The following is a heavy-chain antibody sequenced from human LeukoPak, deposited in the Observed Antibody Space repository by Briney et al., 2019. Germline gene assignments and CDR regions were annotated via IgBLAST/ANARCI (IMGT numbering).Heavy chain of an antibody. CDR2: IYSSGST. CDR3: AREPAMAPFDY. D-gene: IGHD5-18*01. CDR1: GGSISSYY. J-gene: IGHJ4*02. V-gene: IGHV4-4*07. Sequence: SETLSLTCTVSGGSISSYYWSWIRQPAGKGLEWIGRIYSSGSTNYNPSLKSRVTMSVDTSKNQFSLKLSSVTAADTAAYYCAREPAMAPFDYWGQGALVTVSS.